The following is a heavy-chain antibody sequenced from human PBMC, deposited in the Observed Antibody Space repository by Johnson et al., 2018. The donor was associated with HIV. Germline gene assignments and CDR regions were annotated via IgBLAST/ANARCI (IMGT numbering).Heavy chain of an antibody. D-gene: IGHD6-13*01. CDR1: GFTVSSNY. CDR2: IYSGGNT. V-gene: IGHV3-66*01. CDR3: AREQELIGERAFDI. Sequence: VQLVESGGGLVQPGGSLRLSCAASGFTVSSNYMSWVRQAPGKGLEWVSVIYSGGNTYYADSVKGRFTISRDNVNNTLYLQMNSLRAEDTAVYYCAREQELIGERAFDIWGQGTMVTVSS. J-gene: IGHJ3*02.